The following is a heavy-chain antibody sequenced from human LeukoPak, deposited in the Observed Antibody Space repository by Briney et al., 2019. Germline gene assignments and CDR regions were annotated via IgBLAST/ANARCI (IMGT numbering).Heavy chain of an antibody. CDR1: GGSISSYY. V-gene: IGHV4-59*12. CDR3: ARDGRAESGSSYYYYYYGMDV. Sequence: PSETLSLTCTVSGGSISSYYWSWIRQPPGKGLEWIGYIYYSGSTNYNPSLKSRVTISVDTSKNQFSLKLSSVTAADTAVYYCARDGRAESGSSYYYYYYGMDVWGQGTTVTVSS. D-gene: IGHD1-26*01. J-gene: IGHJ6*02. CDR2: IYYSGST.